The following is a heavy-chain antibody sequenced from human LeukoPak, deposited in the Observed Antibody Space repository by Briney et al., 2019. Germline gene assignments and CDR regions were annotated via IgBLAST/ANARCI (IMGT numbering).Heavy chain of an antibody. Sequence: GRSLRLFCAASGFTLSTSSMNWVRQAPGKGLEWVSAISTRDFINYADSVKGRFTVSRDHAKDSLYLQMNSLRAEDTAVYYCARILGDNGYGSGFFDYWGQGALVTVSS. CDR1: GFTLSTSS. CDR2: ISTRDFI. J-gene: IGHJ4*02. D-gene: IGHD3-10*01. CDR3: ARILGDNGYGSGFFDY. V-gene: IGHV3-21*01.